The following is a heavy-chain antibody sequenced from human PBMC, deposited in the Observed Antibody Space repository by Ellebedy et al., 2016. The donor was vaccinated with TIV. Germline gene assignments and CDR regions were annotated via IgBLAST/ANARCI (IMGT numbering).Heavy chain of an antibody. CDR1: GGSISSGSYY. J-gene: IGHJ5*02. Sequence: SETLSLXXTVSGGSISSGSYYWSWFRQPAGKGLEWIGRISSGGTSYNPSLRSRVTMSVDTSKNQFSLRLTSVMAADAAVYYCARGHNWFDLWGQGTLVIVSS. CDR3: ARGHNWFDL. CDR2: ISSGGT. V-gene: IGHV4-61*02.